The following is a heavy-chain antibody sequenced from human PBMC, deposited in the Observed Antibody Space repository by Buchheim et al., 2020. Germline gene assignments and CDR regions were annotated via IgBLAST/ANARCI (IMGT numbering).Heavy chain of an antibody. J-gene: IGHJ4*02. CDR1: GFSFSPYG. V-gene: IGHV3-21*02. CDR3: ARDSSGWSRDY. CDR2: ISSSSDL. D-gene: IGHD6-19*01. Sequence: EVQLVESGGGLVTPGGSLRLSCAASGFSFSPYGMTWVRQAPGKGLEWVSTISSSSDLFYGDSLKGRFVISRDNARPTVYLQMNNLRAEDTDVYFCARDSSGWSRDYWGQGTL.